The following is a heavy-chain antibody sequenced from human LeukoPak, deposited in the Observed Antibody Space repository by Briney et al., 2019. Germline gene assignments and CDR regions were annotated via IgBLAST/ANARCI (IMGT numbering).Heavy chain of an antibody. Sequence: SGPTLVKPTQTLTLTCTFSGFSLSTSGVGVGWIRQPPGKALEWLALFSWDVDNRYTPSLKSRLTITKDTSKNQVVLTMTNMDPVDTATYYCAHTRREGFDTDNWFDPWGQGTLVTVSS. CDR2: FSWDVDN. CDR3: AHTRREGFDTDNWFDP. J-gene: IGHJ5*02. D-gene: IGHD3-9*01. CDR1: GFSLSTSGVG. V-gene: IGHV2-5*02.